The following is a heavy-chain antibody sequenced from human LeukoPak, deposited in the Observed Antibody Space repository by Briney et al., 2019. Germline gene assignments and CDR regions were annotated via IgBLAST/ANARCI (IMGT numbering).Heavy chain of an antibody. J-gene: IGHJ5*02. CDR3: AAVDVDTAFP. D-gene: IGHD5-18*01. CDR1: GFTFTTYS. CDR2: ISGSGGST. V-gene: IGHV3-23*01. Sequence: PGGSLRLSCEASGFTFTTYSMTWVRQAPGKGLEWVSAISGSGGSTYYADSVKGRFTISRDNSKNTLYLQMNSLRAEDTAVYYCAAVDVDTAFPWGQGTLVTVSS.